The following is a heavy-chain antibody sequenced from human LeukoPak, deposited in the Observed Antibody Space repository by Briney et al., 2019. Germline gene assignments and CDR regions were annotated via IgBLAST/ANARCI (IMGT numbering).Heavy chain of an antibody. CDR3: AREGGLLRGYNSGYGLGAFDI. CDR1: GGSISSSSYY. CDR2: IYYSGST. V-gene: IGHV4-39*07. D-gene: IGHD5-18*01. J-gene: IGHJ3*02. Sequence: SETLSLTCTVSGGSISSSSYYWGWIRQPPGKGLEWIGSIYYSGSTYYNPSLKSRVTISVDTSKNQFSLNLSSVTAADTAVYYCAREGGLLRGYNSGYGLGAFDIWGQGTMVTVSS.